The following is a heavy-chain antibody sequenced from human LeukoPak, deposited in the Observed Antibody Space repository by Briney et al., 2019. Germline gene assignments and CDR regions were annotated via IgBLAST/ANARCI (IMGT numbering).Heavy chain of an antibody. D-gene: IGHD6-13*01. CDR2: ISGSGGST. CDR1: GFTFSSYA. Sequence: GGSLRLSCAASGFTFSSYAMSWVCQAPGNGLEWVSAISGSGGSTYYADSVKGRFTISRDNSKNTLYLQMNSLRAEDTAVYYCAKRAVAAAGTFWFDPWGQGTLVTVSS. V-gene: IGHV3-23*01. CDR3: AKRAVAAAGTFWFDP. J-gene: IGHJ5*02.